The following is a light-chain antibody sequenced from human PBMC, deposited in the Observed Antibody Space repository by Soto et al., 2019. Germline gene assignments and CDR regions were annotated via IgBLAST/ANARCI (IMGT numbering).Light chain of an antibody. CDR2: GAS. V-gene: IGKV3D-15*01. J-gene: IGKJ1*01. Sequence: EIVLTQSPGTLALSPGERATLSCRASQSVNSRLAWYQHKPGQAPRLLISGASNRASGIPARFSGSGSGTEFTLTISSLQSEDFAVYYCQQYNNWPPWTFGQGTKVDIK. CDR3: QQYNNWPPWT. CDR1: QSVNSR.